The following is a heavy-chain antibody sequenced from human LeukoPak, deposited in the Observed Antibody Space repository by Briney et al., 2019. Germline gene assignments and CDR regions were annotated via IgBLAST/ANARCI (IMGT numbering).Heavy chain of an antibody. CDR3: ARKYSSSSYNWFDP. Sequence: SETLSLTCAVYGGSFSGYYWSWIRLPPGKGLEWIGEINHSGSTNYNPSLKSRVTISVDTSENQFSLKLSSVTAADTAVYYCARKYSSSSYNWFDPWGQGTLVTVSS. V-gene: IGHV4-34*01. CDR2: INHSGST. CDR1: GGSFSGYY. D-gene: IGHD6-6*01. J-gene: IGHJ5*02.